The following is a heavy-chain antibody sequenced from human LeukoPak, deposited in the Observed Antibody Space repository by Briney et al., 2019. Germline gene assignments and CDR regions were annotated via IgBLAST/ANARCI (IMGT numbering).Heavy chain of an antibody. CDR1: GGSISSGSYY. CDR3: ARGRIVVVTAMMYYFDY. CDR2: IYTSGST. Sequence: SQTLSLTCTVSGGSISSGSYYWSWIRQPAGKGLEWIGRIYTSGSTNYNPSLKSRVTISVDTSKNQFSLKLSSVTAADTAVYYCARGRIVVVTAMMYYFDYWGQGTLVTVSS. V-gene: IGHV4-61*02. D-gene: IGHD2-21*02. J-gene: IGHJ4*02.